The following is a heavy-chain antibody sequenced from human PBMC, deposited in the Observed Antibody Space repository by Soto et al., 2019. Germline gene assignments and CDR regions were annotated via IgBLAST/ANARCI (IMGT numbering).Heavy chain of an antibody. D-gene: IGHD3-9*01. J-gene: IGHJ5*02. CDR3: AREIEVLRYFDWLPGGYNWFDP. V-gene: IGHV7-4-1*01. Sequence: GQGLEWMGWINTNTGNPTYAQGFTGRFVFSLDTSVSTAYLQICSLKAEDTAVYYCAREIEVLRYFDWLPGGYNWFDPWGQGTLVTVSS. CDR2: INTNTGNP.